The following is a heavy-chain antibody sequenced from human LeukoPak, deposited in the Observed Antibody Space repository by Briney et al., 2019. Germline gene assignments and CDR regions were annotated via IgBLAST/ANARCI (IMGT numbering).Heavy chain of an antibody. CDR2: IRYDGSNK. D-gene: IGHD6-19*01. V-gene: IGHV3-30*02. J-gene: IGHJ1*01. CDR3: ARESSYDSSGWYPEYFQH. CDR1: GFIFSSYG. Sequence: GGSLRLSCAASGFIFSSYGMHWVRQAPGKGLEWVSFIRYDGSNKYYADSVKGRFTISRDNSKNTLYLQMNSLRAEDTAVYYCARESSYDSSGWYPEYFQHWGQGTLVTVSS.